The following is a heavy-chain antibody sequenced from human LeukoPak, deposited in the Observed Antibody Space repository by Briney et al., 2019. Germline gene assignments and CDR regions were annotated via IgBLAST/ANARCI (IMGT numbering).Heavy chain of an antibody. Sequence: ASVKVSFKASVYTFTYYAIHWGRQAPGQGLQWMGWITAGGVTNYPQKFQGRVAITWEPSITTAYLDLCTLTSDDTAVYYCARDRYGDGFAHFDYWGQGALVTVSS. D-gene: IGHD5-24*01. CDR2: ITAGGVT. CDR3: ARDRYGDGFAHFDY. CDR1: VYTFTYYA. J-gene: IGHJ4*02. V-gene: IGHV1-2*02.